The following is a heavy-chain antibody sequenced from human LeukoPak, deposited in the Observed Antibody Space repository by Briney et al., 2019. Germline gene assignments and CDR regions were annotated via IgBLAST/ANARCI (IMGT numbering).Heavy chain of an antibody. D-gene: IGHD3-9*01. CDR3: ARSGKIYFDWLLDY. Sequence: PGGSLRLSCAASGFTFSDYYMSWIRQVPGKGLEWVSYISRSGTTMPYEDAVKGRFTISWDNAKKSLHLQMNSLRAEDPAVYYCARSGKIYFDWLLDYWGQGTRVSVSS. J-gene: IGHJ4*02. CDR1: GFTFSDYY. V-gene: IGHV3-11*04. CDR2: ISRSGTTM.